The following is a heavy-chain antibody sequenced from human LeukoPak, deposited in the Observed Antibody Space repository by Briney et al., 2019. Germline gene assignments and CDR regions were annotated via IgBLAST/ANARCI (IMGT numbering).Heavy chain of an antibody. J-gene: IGHJ6*02. CDR1: GFTFSSYA. CDR2: ISYDGSNK. CDR3: ARARGSYYYYGMDV. Sequence: GSLRLSCAASGFTFSSYAMHWVRQAPGKGLEWVAVISYDGSNKYYADSVKGRFTISRDNSKNTLYLQMNSLRAEDTAVYYCARARGSYYYYGMDVWGQGTTVTVSS. V-gene: IGHV3-30-3*01.